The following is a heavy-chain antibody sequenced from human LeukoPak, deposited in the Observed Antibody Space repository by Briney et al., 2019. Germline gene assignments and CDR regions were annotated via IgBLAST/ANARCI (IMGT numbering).Heavy chain of an antibody. CDR1: GYSISSGYY. V-gene: IGHV4-38-2*02. D-gene: IGHD3/OR15-3a*01. Sequence: SETLSLTCTVSGYSISSGYYWGWIRQPPGKGLEWTGSIDHSGSTYYNPSLKSRITISVDTSKNQFSLKLSSVTAADTAVYYCATKWTTHWFDPWGQGTLVTVSS. J-gene: IGHJ5*02. CDR2: IDHSGST. CDR3: ATKWTTHWFDP.